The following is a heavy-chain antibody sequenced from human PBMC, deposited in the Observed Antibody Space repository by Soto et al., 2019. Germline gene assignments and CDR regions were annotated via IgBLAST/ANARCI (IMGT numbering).Heavy chain of an antibody. J-gene: IGHJ4*02. D-gene: IGHD3-3*01. Sequence: GGSLRLSCAASGFTFSSYAMHWVRQAPGKGLEWVAVISYDGSNKYYADSVKGRFTISRDNSKNTLYLQMNSLRAEDTAVYYCAREGVGRYYFDYWGQGTLVTVSS. CDR2: ISYDGSNK. CDR1: GFTFSSYA. V-gene: IGHV3-30*04. CDR3: AREGVGRYYFDY.